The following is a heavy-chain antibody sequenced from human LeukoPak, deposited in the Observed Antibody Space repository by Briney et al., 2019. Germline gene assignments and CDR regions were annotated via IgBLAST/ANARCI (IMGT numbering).Heavy chain of an antibody. CDR3: ARGDSSGGSYFY. V-gene: IGHV3-30*04. Sequence: PGGSLRLSCAASGFTFSSYAMHWVRQAPGKGLEWVAVISYDGSNKYYADSVKGRFTVSRGNSKNTLYLQMNSLRAEDTAVYYCARGDSSGGSYFYWGQGTLVTVSS. J-gene: IGHJ4*02. D-gene: IGHD2-15*01. CDR1: GFTFSSYA. CDR2: ISYDGSNK.